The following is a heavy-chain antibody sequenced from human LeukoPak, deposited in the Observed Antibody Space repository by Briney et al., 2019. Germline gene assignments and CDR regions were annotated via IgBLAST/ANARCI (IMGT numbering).Heavy chain of an antibody. CDR2: IYPGDSDT. CDR1: GYSFTSYW. D-gene: IGHD6-6*01. V-gene: IGHV5-51*01. J-gene: IGHJ5*02. Sequence: GESLKISCKGSGYSFTSYWIGWVRQMPGKGLEWMGIIYPGDSDTRYSPSFQGQVTISADKSISTAYLQWSSLKASDTAMYYCARISSSNRRHYNWLDPWGQGTLVTVSS. CDR3: ARISSSNRRHYNWLDP.